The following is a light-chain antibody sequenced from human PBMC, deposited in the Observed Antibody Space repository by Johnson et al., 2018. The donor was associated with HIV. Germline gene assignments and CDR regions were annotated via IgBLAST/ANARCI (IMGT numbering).Light chain of an antibody. CDR3: GTWDSSLSANV. Sequence: QSVLTQPPSVSAAPGQKVTISCSGSSSNIGNNYVSWYQQLPRGAPKLLIYENNKRPSVIPDRFSGSKSGTSATLGITGLQTGDEADYYCGTWDSSLSANVFGTGTKVTVL. CDR2: ENN. V-gene: IGLV1-51*02. CDR1: SSNIGNNY. J-gene: IGLJ1*01.